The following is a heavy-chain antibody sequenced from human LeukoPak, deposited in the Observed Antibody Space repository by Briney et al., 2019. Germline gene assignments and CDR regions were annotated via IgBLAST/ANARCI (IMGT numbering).Heavy chain of an antibody. V-gene: IGHV3-7*04. Sequence: GGSLRLSCAASGFTFSSYWMSWVRQAPGKGLEWVANIKLDGSETNYGDSVKGRFTVSRDNAKNSLFLQMDSLRAEDTAVYYCARGHSYVFYWGQGTLVSVSS. CDR3: ARGHSYVFY. CDR1: GFTFSSYW. D-gene: IGHD5-18*01. CDR2: IKLDGSET. J-gene: IGHJ4*02.